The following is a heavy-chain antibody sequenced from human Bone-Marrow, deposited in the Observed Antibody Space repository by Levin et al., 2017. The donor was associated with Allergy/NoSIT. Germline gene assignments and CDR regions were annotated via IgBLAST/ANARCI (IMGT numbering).Heavy chain of an antibody. CDR3: TTARLDPPQSVLSGHYGSGSYSYFDY. J-gene: IGHJ4*02. CDR1: GFTFSNAW. D-gene: IGHD3-10*01. CDR2: IKSKTDGGTT. Sequence: GESLKISCAASGFTFSNAWMSWVRQAPGKGLEWVGRIKSKTDGGTTDYAAPVKGRFTISRDDSKNTLYLQMNSLKTEDTAVYYCTTARLDPPQSVLSGHYGSGSYSYFDYWGQGTLVTVSS. V-gene: IGHV3-15*01.